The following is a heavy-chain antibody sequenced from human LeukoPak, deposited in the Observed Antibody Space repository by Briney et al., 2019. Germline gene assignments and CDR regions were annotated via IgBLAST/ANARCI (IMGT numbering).Heavy chain of an antibody. CDR2: IYPRDSDT. J-gene: IGHJ4*02. CDR3: ARRQYSGYDFDF. Sequence: GESLKISCKASGYSSTINWIGWVRQMPGKGLEWMGIIYPRDSDTRYSPSFQGQVAVSADKSISTAYLQWNTLEASDTAMYYCARRQYSGYDFDFWGQGTLVTVSS. V-gene: IGHV5-51*01. CDR1: GYSSTINW. D-gene: IGHD5-12*01.